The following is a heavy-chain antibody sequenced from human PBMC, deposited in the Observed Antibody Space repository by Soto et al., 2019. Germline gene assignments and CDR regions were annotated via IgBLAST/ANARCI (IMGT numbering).Heavy chain of an antibody. V-gene: IGHV1-46*01. Sequence: ASVKVSCKASGYTFTSYYMHWVRQAPGQGLEWMGIINPSGGSTSYAQKFQGRVTITRNTTSRTVYRERRSLRSEDMPVFYCGRVRPPSGSYKAFDIWGQGKMFTSSS. CDR3: GRVRPPSGSYKAFDI. D-gene: IGHD3-10*01. CDR1: GYTFTSYY. J-gene: IGHJ3*02. CDR2: INPSGGST.